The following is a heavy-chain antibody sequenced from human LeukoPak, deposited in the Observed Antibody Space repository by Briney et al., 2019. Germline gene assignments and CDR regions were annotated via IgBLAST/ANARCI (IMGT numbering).Heavy chain of an antibody. CDR1: GFTFSSYA. D-gene: IGHD2-15*01. CDR2: ISSNGGST. V-gene: IGHV3-64*04. J-gene: IGHJ4*02. CDR3: AKVVVAASEAGSFDY. Sequence: GGSLRRSCSASGFTFSSYAMHWVRQAPGKGLEYVSAISSNGGSTYYADSVKGRFTISRDNSKNTLYLQMNSLRAEDTAVYYCAKVVVAASEAGSFDYWGQGTLVTVSS.